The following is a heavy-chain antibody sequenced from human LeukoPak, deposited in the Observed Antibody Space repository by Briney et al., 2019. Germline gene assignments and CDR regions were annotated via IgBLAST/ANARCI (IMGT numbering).Heavy chain of an antibody. CDR3: ARDSYMAAADTWFDP. J-gene: IGHJ5*02. V-gene: IGHV1-3*01. D-gene: IGHD6-13*01. CDR1: GYTFTTYA. Sequence: ASVKVSCKASGYTFTTYAMHWVRQAPGQRLEWMGWINSGYHNTKYSQKFQGRVTIASDTSASTAYMEVRSLTSEDTAIYYCARDSYMAAADTWFDPWGQGTLVTVSS. CDR2: INSGYHNT.